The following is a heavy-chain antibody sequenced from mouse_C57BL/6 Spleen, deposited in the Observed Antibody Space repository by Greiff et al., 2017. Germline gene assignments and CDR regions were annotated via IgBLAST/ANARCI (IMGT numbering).Heavy chain of an antibody. CDR2: INPSNGGT. J-gene: IGHJ1*03. Sequence: QVQLQQPGTELVKPGASVKLSCKASGYTFTSYWMHWVKQRPGRGLEWIGNINPSNGGTNYNEKFKSKATLTVDKPSSTAYMQLSSLTSEDSAVYCGTRTVRRYYFDVWGTGTTVTVSS. V-gene: IGHV1-53*01. CDR1: GYTFTSYW. CDR3: TRTVRRYYFDV. D-gene: IGHD2-14*01.